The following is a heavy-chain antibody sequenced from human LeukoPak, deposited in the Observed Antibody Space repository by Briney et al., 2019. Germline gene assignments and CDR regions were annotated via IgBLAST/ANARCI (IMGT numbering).Heavy chain of an antibody. V-gene: IGHV3-7*01. CDR2: IKQDGSEK. Sequence: PGGSLRLSCAASGFTFSSYWMSWVRQAPGKGLEWVANIKQDGSEKYYVDSVKGRFTISRDNAKNSLYLQMNSLRAEDTAVYYCARDQDPYPYYYYMDVWGKGTTVTISS. CDR1: GFTFSSYW. J-gene: IGHJ6*03. CDR3: ARDQDPYPYYYYMDV.